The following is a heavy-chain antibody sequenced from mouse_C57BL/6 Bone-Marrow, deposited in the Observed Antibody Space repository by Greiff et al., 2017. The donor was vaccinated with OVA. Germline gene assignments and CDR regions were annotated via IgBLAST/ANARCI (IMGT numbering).Heavy chain of an antibody. V-gene: IGHV14-4*01. Sequence: VQLQQSGAELVRPGASVTLSCTASGYTINDDYLHWVKRRPEQGLEWIGWIAPENGDTEYAPTFQGKATITADTSSNTAYLQLSSLTSEDTAVYYCTTYRYWGQGSTLTVSS. J-gene: IGHJ2*01. CDR2: IAPENGDT. CDR1: GYTINDDY. CDR3: TTYRY.